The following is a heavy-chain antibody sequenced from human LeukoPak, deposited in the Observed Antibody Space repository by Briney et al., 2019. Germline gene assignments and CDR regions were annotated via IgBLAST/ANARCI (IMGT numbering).Heavy chain of an antibody. Sequence: PSETLSLTCAVYGGSFSGNNWNWIRQPPGKGLEWIGEINHSGATKYNPSLKSRLTISVDPSKNQFSLKLKSVTAADTAVYYCARGSPKHDSWGQGTLVTVSS. V-gene: IGHV4-34*01. CDR3: ARGSPKHDS. CDR1: GGSFSGNN. J-gene: IGHJ5*01. CDR2: INHSGAT.